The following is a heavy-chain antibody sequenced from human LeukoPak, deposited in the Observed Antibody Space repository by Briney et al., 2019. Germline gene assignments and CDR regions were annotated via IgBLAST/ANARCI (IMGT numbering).Heavy chain of an antibody. CDR3: ARGPNSNWSGLDF. V-gene: IGHV3-53*01. CDR2: IYSDGST. D-gene: IGHD6-6*01. J-gene: IGHJ4*02. CDR1: GFTVSNNY. Sequence: PGGSLRLSCAASGFTVSNNYMSWVRQAPGKGLEWVSVIYSDGSTYFADSVKGRFTVSRDNAKNTLYLQVNNLRAEDTAVYYCARGPNSNWSGLDFWGQGTLLTVSS.